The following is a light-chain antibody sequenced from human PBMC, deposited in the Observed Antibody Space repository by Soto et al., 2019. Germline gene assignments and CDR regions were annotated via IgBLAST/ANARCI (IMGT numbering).Light chain of an antibody. CDR2: DAS. CDR3: QQYNSYWT. J-gene: IGKJ1*01. V-gene: IGKV1-5*01. CDR1: QSIGTW. Sequence: DIQMTQSPSTPSASVGDRVTITCRASQSIGTWLAWYQQKPGKAPKLLIYDASSLESGVPSRFSGSGSGTEFTLTISSLQPDDFATYYCQQYNSYWTFGQGTKVEIK.